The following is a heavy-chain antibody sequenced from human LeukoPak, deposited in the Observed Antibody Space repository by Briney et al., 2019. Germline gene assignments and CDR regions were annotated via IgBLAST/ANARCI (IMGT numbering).Heavy chain of an antibody. CDR1: GFTFSSNW. J-gene: IGHJ4*02. CDR3: AREGGDYYDSSGYYRGLLDY. CDR2: IYYSGST. Sequence: PGGSLRLSCAASGFTFSSNWMSWVRQPPGKGLEWIGYIYYSGSTNYNPSLKSRVTISVDTSKNQFSLKLSSVTAADTAVYYCAREGGDYYDSSGYYRGLLDYWGQGTLVTVSS. V-gene: IGHV4-59*01. D-gene: IGHD3-22*01.